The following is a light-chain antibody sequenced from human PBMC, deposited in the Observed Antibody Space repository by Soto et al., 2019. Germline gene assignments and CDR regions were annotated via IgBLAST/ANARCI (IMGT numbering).Light chain of an antibody. Sequence: VLPQSPGTLSLSPGERATLSCRASQTVRNNYLAWYQQKPGQAPRLLIYDASSRATGIPDRFSGSGSGTDFTLTISRLEPEDFAVYSCLQYHNLWAFGQGTKVDIK. J-gene: IGKJ1*01. CDR3: LQYHNLWA. V-gene: IGKV3-20*01. CDR1: QTVRNNY. CDR2: DAS.